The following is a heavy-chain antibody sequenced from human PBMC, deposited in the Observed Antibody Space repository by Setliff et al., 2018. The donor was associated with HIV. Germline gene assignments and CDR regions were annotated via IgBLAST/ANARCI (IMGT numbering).Heavy chain of an antibody. Sequence: GASVMVSCKASGYNFTRYGISWVRQAPGQGLEWMGWISANNGNTNYAQKLQGRVTMTTDTSTSTAYMELRSLRSDDTAVYYCARHASTWYYESSGPHFDYWGQGTLVTVSS. CDR2: ISANNGNT. J-gene: IGHJ4*02. D-gene: IGHD3-22*01. V-gene: IGHV1-18*01. CDR3: ARHASTWYYESSGPHFDY. CDR1: GYNFTRYG.